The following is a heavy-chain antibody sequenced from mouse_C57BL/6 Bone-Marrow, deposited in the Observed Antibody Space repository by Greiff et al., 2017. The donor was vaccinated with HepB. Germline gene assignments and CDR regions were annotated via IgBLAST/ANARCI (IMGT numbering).Heavy chain of an antibody. V-gene: IGHV1-55*01. CDR1: GYTFTSYW. J-gene: IGHJ3*01. CDR2: IYPGSGST. Sequence: VQLQQSGAELVKPGASVKMSCKASGYTFTSYWITWVKQRPGQGLEWIGDIYPGSGSTNYNEKFKSKATLTVDTSSSTAYMQLSSLTSEDSAVYYCARGASHPTWFAYWGQGTLVTVSA. D-gene: IGHD6-1*01. CDR3: ARGASHPTWFAY.